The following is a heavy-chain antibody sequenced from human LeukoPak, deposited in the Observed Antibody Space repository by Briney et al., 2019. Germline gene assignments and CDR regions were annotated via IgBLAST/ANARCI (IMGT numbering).Heavy chain of an antibody. Sequence: SETLSLTCTVSGGSINNYYWNWIRQPPGKGLEWIGYIYYSGSTNYNPSLKSRVTISVDTSKNQFSLKLSSVTAADTAVYYCARSYSSSWSRMGYYYGMDVWGQGTTVTVSS. CDR3: ARSYSSSWSRMGYYYGMDV. J-gene: IGHJ6*02. CDR2: IYYSGST. V-gene: IGHV4-59*08. CDR1: GGSINNYY. D-gene: IGHD6-13*01.